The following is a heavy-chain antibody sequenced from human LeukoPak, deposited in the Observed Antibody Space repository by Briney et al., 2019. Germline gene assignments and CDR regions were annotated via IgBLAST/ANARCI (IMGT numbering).Heavy chain of an antibody. CDR1: GGSISSYY. Sequence: PSETLSLTCTVSGGSISSYYWSWIRQPPGKGLEWIGYIYYSGSTNYNPSLKSRVTISVDTSKNQFSLKLSSVTAADTAVYYCARAVAGYDYWGQGTLVTVSS. D-gene: IGHD6-19*01. J-gene: IGHJ4*02. CDR2: IYYSGST. CDR3: ARAVAGYDY. V-gene: IGHV4-59*08.